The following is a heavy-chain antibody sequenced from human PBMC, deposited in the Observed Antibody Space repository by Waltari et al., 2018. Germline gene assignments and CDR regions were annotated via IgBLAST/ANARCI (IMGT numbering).Heavy chain of an antibody. CDR2: FDPEDGET. CDR3: ANSFEYSSSFKAFDI. CDR1: GYTLTELY. Sequence: QAQLVQSGAEVKKPGASVKVSCKVSGYTLTELYMHWVRHATGKGLEWMGGFDPEDGETIYAQKFQGRVTMTEDTSTDTAYMELSSLRSEDTAVYYCANSFEYSSSFKAFDIWGQGTMVTVSS. V-gene: IGHV1-24*01. D-gene: IGHD6-6*01. J-gene: IGHJ3*02.